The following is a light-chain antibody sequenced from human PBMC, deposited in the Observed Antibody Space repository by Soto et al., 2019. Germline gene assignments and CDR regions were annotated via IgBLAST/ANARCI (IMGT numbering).Light chain of an antibody. CDR3: QQYGGVPYT. CDR2: GAS. V-gene: IGKV3-20*01. CDR1: QSSGSNF. J-gene: IGKJ2*01. Sequence: ELVLTQSPGSLSLSPGERATLSCKTSQSSGSNFVAWYQQRPGQPPRLLIYGASNRATGIPDRFSGSGSGTDFTLTISRLEPEDFAIYYCQQYGGVPYTFGQGTKVDIK.